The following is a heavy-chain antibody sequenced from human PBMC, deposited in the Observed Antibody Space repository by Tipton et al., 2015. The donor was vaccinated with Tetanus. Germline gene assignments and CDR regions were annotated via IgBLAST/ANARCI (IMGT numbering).Heavy chain of an antibody. J-gene: IGHJ4*02. Sequence: QLVQSGGGLIQPGGSLRLSCAASGFTFSSYGMHWVRQAPGKGLEWVAVISYDGSNKYYADSVKGRFTISRDNSKNTLYLQMNSLRAEDTAVYYCARDILGTYYDFWSGPPPLVWGQGTLVTVSS. V-gene: IGHV3-30*03. D-gene: IGHD3-3*01. CDR2: ISYDGSNK. CDR3: ARDILGTYYDFWSGPPPLV. CDR1: GFTFSSYG.